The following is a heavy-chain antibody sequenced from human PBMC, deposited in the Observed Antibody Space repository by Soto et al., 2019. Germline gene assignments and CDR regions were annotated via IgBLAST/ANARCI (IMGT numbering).Heavy chain of an antibody. J-gene: IGHJ3*02. CDR2: IIPIFGTA. V-gene: IGHV1-69*01. CDR3: ARVLVGYPWLYYDLWSGYWSGAFDI. D-gene: IGHD3-3*01. CDR1: GGTFSSYA. Sequence: QVQLVQSGAEVKKPGSSVKVSCKASGGTFSSYAISWVRQAPGQGLEWMGGIIPIFGTANYAQKFQGRVTIPADESTSTAYMELSSLRSEDTAVYYCARVLVGYPWLYYDLWSGYWSGAFDIWGQGTLVTVSS.